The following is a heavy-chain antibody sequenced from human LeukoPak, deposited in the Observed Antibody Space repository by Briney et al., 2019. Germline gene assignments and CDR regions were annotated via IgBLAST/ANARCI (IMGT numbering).Heavy chain of an antibody. V-gene: IGHV3-11*04. CDR2: ISSSGSTI. CDR1: GFTFSDYY. D-gene: IGHD5-18*01. Sequence: GGSLRLSCAASGFTFSDYYMSWIRQAPGKGLEWVSYISSSGSTIYYADSVKGRFTISRDNAKNSLYLQMNSLRAEDTAVYYCAKDPGYGLYYFDYWGQGTLVTVSS. CDR3: AKDPGYGLYYFDY. J-gene: IGHJ4*02.